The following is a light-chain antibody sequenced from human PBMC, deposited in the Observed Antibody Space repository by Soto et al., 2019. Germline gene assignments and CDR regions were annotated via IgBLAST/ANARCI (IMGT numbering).Light chain of an antibody. Sequence: GDRFTITCRASQGISSYLAWYQQRPGKAPKLLIYAASTLQTGVPSRFSGSGSGTEFTLTISSLQPEDFATYHCQQLTSYPRSTFGQGTRLEIK. V-gene: IGKV1-9*01. CDR1: QGISSY. J-gene: IGKJ5*01. CDR3: QQLTSYPRST. CDR2: AAS.